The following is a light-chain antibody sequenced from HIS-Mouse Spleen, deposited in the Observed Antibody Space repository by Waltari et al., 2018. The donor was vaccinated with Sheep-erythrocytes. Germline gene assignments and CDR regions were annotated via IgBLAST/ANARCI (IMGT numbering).Light chain of an antibody. V-gene: IGLV2-23*01. CDR3: CSYAGSSTPWV. CDR2: EGS. CDR1: SSDVGSYNL. Sequence: QSALPQPASVSGSPGQSIPISCTGTSSDVGSYNLVSWYQQHPGKPPKLMIYEGSKRPSGVSNRFSGSKSGNTASLTISGLQAEDEADYYCCSYAGSSTPWVFGGGTKLTVL. J-gene: IGLJ3*02.